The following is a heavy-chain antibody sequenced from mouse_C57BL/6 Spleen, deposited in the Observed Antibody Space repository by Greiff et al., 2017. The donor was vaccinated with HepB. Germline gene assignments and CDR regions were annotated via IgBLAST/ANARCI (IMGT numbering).Heavy chain of an antibody. V-gene: IGHV1-59*01. CDR3: ARIYGSSLMDSMNY. D-gene: IGHD1-1*01. Sequence: QVQLQQPGAELVRPGTSVKLSCKASGYTFTSYWMHWVKQRPGQGLEWIGVIDPSDSYTNYNQKFKGKATLTVDTSSSTAYMQLSSLTSEDSAVYYCARIYGSSLMDSMNYWGQGTSVTVSS. CDR2: IDPSDSYT. J-gene: IGHJ4*01. CDR1: GYTFTSYW.